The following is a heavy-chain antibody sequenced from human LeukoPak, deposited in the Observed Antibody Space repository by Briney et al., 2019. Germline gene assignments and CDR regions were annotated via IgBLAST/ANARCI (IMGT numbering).Heavy chain of an antibody. J-gene: IGHJ3*02. V-gene: IGHV1-69*13. CDR3: ARVVCSSTSCSDAFDI. D-gene: IGHD2-2*01. CDR1: GGTFSSYA. CDR2: IIPIFGTA. Sequence: SVKVSCKASGGTFSSYAISLVRQAPGQGLEWMGGIIPIFGTANYAQKFQGRVTITADESTSTAYMELSSLRSEDTAVYYCARVVCSSTSCSDAFDIWGQGTMVTVSS.